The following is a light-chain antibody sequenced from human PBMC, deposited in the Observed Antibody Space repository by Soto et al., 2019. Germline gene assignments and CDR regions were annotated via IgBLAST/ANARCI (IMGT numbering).Light chain of an antibody. CDR2: EGS. J-gene: IGLJ1*01. V-gene: IGLV2-23*01. CDR3: CSYAGSSTYV. Sequence: QSALTQPASVSGSPGQSMTISCTGTTSDVGSYNLVSWYQQHPGKAPKLMIYEGSKRPSGVSNRFSGSKSGNTASLTISGLQAEDAADYYCCSYAGSSTYVFGIGTKLTVL. CDR1: TSDVGSYNL.